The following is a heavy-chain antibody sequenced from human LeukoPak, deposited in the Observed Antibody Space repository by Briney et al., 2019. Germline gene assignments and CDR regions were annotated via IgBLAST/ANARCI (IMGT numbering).Heavy chain of an antibody. D-gene: IGHD5-24*01. CDR1: GGSFSPYY. V-gene: IGHV4-34*01. CDR3: ARGATISETGYFDF. J-gene: IGHJ4*03. CDR2: IDHRGDT. Sequence: SETLSLTCAVYGGSFSPYYWSWIRQSPGKGLEWIAEIDHRGDTNYNPSVKSRVTISIDTSKNQFSLNMRALSAADTAVYYCARGATISETGYFDFWGQGTLVTVSS.